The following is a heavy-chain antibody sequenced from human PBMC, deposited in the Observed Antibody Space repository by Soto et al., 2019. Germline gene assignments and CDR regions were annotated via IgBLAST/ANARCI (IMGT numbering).Heavy chain of an antibody. V-gene: IGHV3-33*01. J-gene: IGHJ5*02. CDR2: IWYDGSNK. Sequence: VQLVESGGGVVQPGRSLRLSCAASGFTFSSYGMHWVRQAPGKGLEWVAVIWYDGSNKYYADSVKGRFTISRDNSKNTLYLQMNSLRAEDTAVYYCARDLGVGWFDPWGQGTLVTVSS. CDR3: ARDLGVGWFDP. D-gene: IGHD1-26*01. CDR1: GFTFSSYG.